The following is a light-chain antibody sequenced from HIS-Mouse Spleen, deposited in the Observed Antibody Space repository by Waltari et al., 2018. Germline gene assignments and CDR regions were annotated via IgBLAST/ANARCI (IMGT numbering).Light chain of an antibody. CDR1: SRDVWSSTL. J-gene: IGLJ3*02. Sequence: QSALTQPASVSGSPGQSITISCTGTSRDVWSSTLVSWYQQHPGKAPKPMSYDGSKRPSGVSNRFSGSKSGNTASLTISGLQAEDEADYYCCSYAGSSTWVFGGGTKLTVL. CDR3: CSYAGSSTWV. CDR2: DGS. V-gene: IGLV2-23*01.